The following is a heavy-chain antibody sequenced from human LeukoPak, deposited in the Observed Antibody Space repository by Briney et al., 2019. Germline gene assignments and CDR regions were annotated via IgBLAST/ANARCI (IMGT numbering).Heavy chain of an antibody. Sequence: SETLSLTCAVYGGSFSGYYWSWIRQPPGKGLEWIGEINHSGSTNYNPSLKSRVTMSVDTSKNQFSLKLSSVTAADTAVYYCARGVRGSGWYGSLFGYWGQGTLVTVSS. CDR3: ARGVRGSGWYGSLFGY. CDR2: INHSGST. J-gene: IGHJ4*02. CDR1: GGSFSGYY. D-gene: IGHD6-19*01. V-gene: IGHV4-34*01.